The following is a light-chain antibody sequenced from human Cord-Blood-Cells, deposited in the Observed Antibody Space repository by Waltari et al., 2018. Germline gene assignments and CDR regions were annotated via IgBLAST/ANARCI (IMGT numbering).Light chain of an antibody. CDR1: QSVLYSSNNKNY. J-gene: IGKJ2*01. Sequence: DILMTQSPDSLAVSLGERATINCKSSQSVLYSSNNKNYLAWYQKKPGQPPKLLIYWASTRESGVPDRFSDSGSGIDFTLTISSLQAEDGAVYYCQQYYSTPYTFGQGTKLEIK. CDR2: WAS. CDR3: QQYYSTPYT. V-gene: IGKV4-1*01.